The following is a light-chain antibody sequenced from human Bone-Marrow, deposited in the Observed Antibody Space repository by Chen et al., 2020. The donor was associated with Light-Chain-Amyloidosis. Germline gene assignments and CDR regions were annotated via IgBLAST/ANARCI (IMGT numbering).Light chain of an antibody. CDR3: QAWDSSTVI. Sequence: SYDLPQPPSVSVSPAQTASITCSGDEVGDYFVFWYQPRPGQSPLLVIYEDTKRPSGIPERFSGSKSGNTATLTISGTQAMDEADYYCQAWDSSTVIFGGGTKLTVL. J-gene: IGLJ2*01. V-gene: IGLV3-1*01. CDR2: EDT. CDR1: EVGDYF.